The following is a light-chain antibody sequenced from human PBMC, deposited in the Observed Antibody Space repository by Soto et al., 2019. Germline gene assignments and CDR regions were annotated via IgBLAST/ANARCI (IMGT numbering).Light chain of an antibody. CDR1: QSVSSN. V-gene: IGKV3-20*01. CDR3: QQYGSSPLT. CDR2: GAS. J-gene: IGKJ4*01. Sequence: EIVLTQSPGTLSLSPGERATLSCRASQSVSSNLAWYQQKPGQSPRLLIYGASTRATGVPDRFSGSGSGTDFTLTINRLEPEDFAVYFCQQYGSSPLTFGEGTKVDIK.